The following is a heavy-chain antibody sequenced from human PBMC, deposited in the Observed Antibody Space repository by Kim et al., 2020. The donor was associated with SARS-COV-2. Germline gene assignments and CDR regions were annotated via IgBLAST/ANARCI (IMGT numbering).Heavy chain of an antibody. Sequence: ASVKVSCKASGYTFTSYAMHWVRQAPGQRLEWMGWINAGNGNTKYSQKFQGRVTITRDTSASTAYMELSSLRSEDTAVYYCARDPTYYYDSSGYYGHWYFDLWGRGTLVTVSS. J-gene: IGHJ2*01. CDR3: ARDPTYYYDSSGYYGHWYFDL. CDR2: INAGNGNT. D-gene: IGHD3-22*01. V-gene: IGHV1-3*01. CDR1: GYTFTSYA.